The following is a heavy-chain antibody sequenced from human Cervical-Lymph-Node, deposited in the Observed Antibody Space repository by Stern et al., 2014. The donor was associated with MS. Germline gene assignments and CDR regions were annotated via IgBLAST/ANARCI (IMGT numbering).Heavy chain of an antibody. Sequence: DVQLVVSGGGLVQPGGSLRLSCAASGFTFSTYWMHWVRQAPGKGLAWVSRSNSDESSTTYEDSVKGRFSISRDNDKNTLYLQMNSLRAEDTAVYYCARGVMVAATYAYDIWGQGTMVTISS. V-gene: IGHV3-74*02. CDR1: GFTFSTYW. CDR3: ARGVMVAATYAYDI. J-gene: IGHJ3*02. CDR2: SNSDESST. D-gene: IGHD2-15*01.